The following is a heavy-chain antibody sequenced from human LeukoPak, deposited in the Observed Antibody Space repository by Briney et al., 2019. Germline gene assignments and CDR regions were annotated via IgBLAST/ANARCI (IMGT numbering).Heavy chain of an antibody. Sequence: ASVKVSCKASGGTFSSYAISWVRQAPGQGLEWMGWISAYNGNTNSAQKLQGRVTMTTDTSTSTAYMELRSLRSDDTAVYYCARDIAGGASGYWGQGTLVTVSS. CDR2: ISAYNGNT. V-gene: IGHV1-18*01. J-gene: IGHJ4*02. CDR1: GGTFSSYA. D-gene: IGHD6-13*01. CDR3: ARDIAGGASGY.